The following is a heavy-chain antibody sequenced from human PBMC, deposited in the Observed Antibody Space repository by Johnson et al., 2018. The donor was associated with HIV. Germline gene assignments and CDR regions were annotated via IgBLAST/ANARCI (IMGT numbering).Heavy chain of an antibody. CDR2: ISYEGSNK. J-gene: IGHJ3*01. CDR3: TTDRPSPYGDDDAFDL. CDR1: GFTFSSYA. D-gene: IGHD4-17*01. V-gene: IGHV3-30-3*01. Sequence: QVQLVESGGGVVQPGRSLRLSCAASGFTFSSYAMHWVRQAPGKGLEWVAVISYEGSNKYYADSVKGRFTISRDNAKNSLYLQRNSLKTEDTAVYNCTTDRPSPYGDDDAFDLWGQGTMVTVSS.